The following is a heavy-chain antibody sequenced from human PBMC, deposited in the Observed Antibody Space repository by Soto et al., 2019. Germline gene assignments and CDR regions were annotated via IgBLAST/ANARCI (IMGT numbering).Heavy chain of an antibody. Sequence: PGGSLRLSCTASGFTFTDSAMNWVRQTPGKGLEWIAFIRSKTYGGTAEYAASVEGRFTISRDDSKSIAYLQMNSLKTEDTAFYYCTRDYYDTRGYYGMDVWGQGTTVTVSS. CDR1: GFTFTDSA. CDR2: IRSKTYGGTA. J-gene: IGHJ6*02. V-gene: IGHV3-49*04. CDR3: TRDYYDTRGYYGMDV. D-gene: IGHD3-22*01.